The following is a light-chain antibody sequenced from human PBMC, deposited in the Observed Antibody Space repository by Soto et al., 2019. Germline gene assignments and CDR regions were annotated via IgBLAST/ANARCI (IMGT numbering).Light chain of an antibody. Sequence: EIVMTQSPATLSVSPGERATLSCRASQSVDSSLAWYQHKPGQAPRLLIYGVFVRATGVPARFRGSGSGTEFTLTISSLQSEDFAVYYCQQYYSRPMYTFGQGTKLEIK. CDR3: QQYYSRPMYT. CDR1: QSVDSS. J-gene: IGKJ2*01. V-gene: IGKV3-15*01. CDR2: GVF.